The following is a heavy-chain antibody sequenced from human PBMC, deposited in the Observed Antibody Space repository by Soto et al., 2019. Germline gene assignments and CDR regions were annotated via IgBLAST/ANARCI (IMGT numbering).Heavy chain of an antibody. D-gene: IGHD4-17*01. CDR2: INPNSGGT. J-gene: IGHJ4*02. CDR1: GYAFTGSY. Sequence: GAPVKASWKACGYAFTGSYMHWVRQAPGQGLEWMGWINPNSGGTNYAQKFQGWVTMTRDTSISTAYIELSRLRSDDTAVYYCAREKDYGDSINLDYWGQGTLVTVSS. CDR3: AREKDYGDSINLDY. V-gene: IGHV1-2*04.